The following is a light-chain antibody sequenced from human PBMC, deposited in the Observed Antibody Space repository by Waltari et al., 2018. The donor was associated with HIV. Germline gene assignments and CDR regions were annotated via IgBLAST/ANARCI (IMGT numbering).Light chain of an antibody. J-gene: IGKJ2*01. CDR1: QSIGSR. V-gene: IGKV3-15*01. Sequence: EIVMTQSPATLSVSPGARATLPCRASQSIGSRLAWYQQKPGQARRLLIYGASTRATGIPARISGSGSGTDFTLTISSLQSEDVAVYYCQQYNSWPPYTFGQGTKLEIK. CDR2: GAS. CDR3: QQYNSWPPYT.